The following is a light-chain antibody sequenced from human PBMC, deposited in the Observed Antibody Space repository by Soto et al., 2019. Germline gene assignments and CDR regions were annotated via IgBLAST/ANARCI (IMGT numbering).Light chain of an antibody. Sequence: DIVMTQSPDSLAVSLGERATINCKSSQSLLYSSNNKNYLAWYQQKPGQPPKLLIYWASTRESGVPDRFSGSGSGTDFTLTISSLQAEDVAVYYCQEYYHSPYTFRPRTQVDIK. J-gene: IGKJ3*01. V-gene: IGKV4-1*01. CDR1: QSLLYSSNNKNY. CDR2: WAS. CDR3: QEYYHSPYT.